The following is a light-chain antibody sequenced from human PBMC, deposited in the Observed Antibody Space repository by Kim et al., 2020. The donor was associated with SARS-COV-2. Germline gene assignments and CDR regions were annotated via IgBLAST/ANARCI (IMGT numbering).Light chain of an antibody. Sequence: DIQMTQSPSSVPASVGDRITITCRASQGISTWLVWYQQKSGKAPKLLIYGASSLQRGVPSRFSGSGSGTDFTLTISSLQPEDFATYYCQQANTLPLTFGGGTKVDSK. CDR2: GAS. J-gene: IGKJ4*01. CDR1: QGISTW. V-gene: IGKV1-12*01. CDR3: QQANTLPLT.